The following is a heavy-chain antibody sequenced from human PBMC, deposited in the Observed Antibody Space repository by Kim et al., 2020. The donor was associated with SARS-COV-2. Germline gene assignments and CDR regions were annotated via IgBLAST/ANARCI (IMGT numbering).Heavy chain of an antibody. CDR1: GYSFTSYW. J-gene: IGHJ5*02. CDR2: IDPSDSYT. D-gene: IGHD2-2*01. V-gene: IGHV5-10-1*01. CDR3: ARGGVVVPAARSGWFDP. Sequence: GESLKISCKGSGYSFTSYWISWVRQMPGKGLEWMGRIDPSDSYTNYSPSFQGHVTISADKSISTAYLQWSSLKASDTAMYYCARGGVVVPAARSGWFDPWGQGTLVTVSS.